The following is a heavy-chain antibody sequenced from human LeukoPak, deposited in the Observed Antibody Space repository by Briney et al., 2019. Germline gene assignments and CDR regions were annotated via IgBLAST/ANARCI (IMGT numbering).Heavy chain of an antibody. D-gene: IGHD3-10*01. J-gene: IGHJ5*02. CDR2: IYYSGSS. CDR1: GGSISSYY. CDR3: ARATGIWFDP. V-gene: IGHV4-59*01. Sequence: SETLSLTCTVSGGSISSYYWSWIRQPPGKGLEWIGYIYYSGSSNYNPSLKSRVTISVDTSKNQFSLKLSSVTAADTAVYYCARATGIWFDPWGQGTLVTVSS.